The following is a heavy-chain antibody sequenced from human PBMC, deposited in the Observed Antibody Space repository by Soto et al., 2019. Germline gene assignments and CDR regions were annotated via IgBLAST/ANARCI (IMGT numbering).Heavy chain of an antibody. J-gene: IGHJ3*02. V-gene: IGHV1-18*01. CDR1: GYTFTTYG. CDR2: INTYNGNT. CDR3: ASDNSAWHDPYDI. D-gene: IGHD4-4*01. Sequence: QVQLVQSGAEVKKPGASVKVSCKASGYTFTTYGISWVRQAPGQGLEWMGLINTYNGNTNYAQILQGRVTMTPDTSTSTAYMELRSLRSDDTAVYYCASDNSAWHDPYDICGQGTMVTFSS.